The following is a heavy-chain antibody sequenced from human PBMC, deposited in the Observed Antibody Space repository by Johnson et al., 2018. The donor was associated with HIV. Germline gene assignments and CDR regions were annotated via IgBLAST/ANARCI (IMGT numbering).Heavy chain of an antibody. V-gene: IGHV3-7*01. CDR3: ARERGNGFDI. CDR2: IKKDGSAK. CDR1: GFTISGNW. J-gene: IGHJ3*02. Sequence: VESGGGLVQPGGSLRLSCEASGFTISGNWMNWVRQAPGKGLEWVASIKKDGSAKYYVDSVKGRLNISRDNDKNSVHLQMTSLRPEDTAVYFCARERGNGFDIWGQGTVVTVSS. D-gene: IGHD3-10*01.